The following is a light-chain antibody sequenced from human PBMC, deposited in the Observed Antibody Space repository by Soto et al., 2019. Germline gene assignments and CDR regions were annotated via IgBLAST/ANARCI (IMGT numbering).Light chain of an antibody. CDR1: QTLSNSF. Sequence: EIVLTRSPGTLSLSPGERATVSCRASQTLSNSFIAWYQQKPGQAPRLLIYDTSSRATGVPDRYSASGSGTDFTLTISRLEPEDFAVFFCQQYGTSEIIFGQGTRLEIK. CDR2: DTS. J-gene: IGKJ5*01. V-gene: IGKV3-20*01. CDR3: QQYGTSEII.